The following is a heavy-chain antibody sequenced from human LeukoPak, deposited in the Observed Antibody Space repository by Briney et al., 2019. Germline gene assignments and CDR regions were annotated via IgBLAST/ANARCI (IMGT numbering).Heavy chain of an antibody. V-gene: IGHV3-74*01. CDR3: ARVIYSGWEGELSD. J-gene: IGHJ4*02. D-gene: IGHD6-19*01. CDR2: INSDGSTT. CDR1: GFTFSSYW. Sequence: GGSLRLSCAASGFTFSSYWMHWVRQAPGKGVVWVSRINSDGSTTSYADSVMGRFTISRDNAKNTLYLQMNSLRAEDTAVYYCARVIYSGWEGELSDWGQGTLVTVSS.